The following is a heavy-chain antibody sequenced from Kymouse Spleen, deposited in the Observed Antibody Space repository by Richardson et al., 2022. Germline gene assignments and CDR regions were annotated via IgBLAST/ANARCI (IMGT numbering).Heavy chain of an antibody. D-gene: IGHD6-6*01. CDR2: IGTAGDT. V-gene: IGHV3-13*01. Sequence: EVQLVESGGGLVQPGGSLRLSCAASGFTFSSYDMHWVRQATGKGLEWVSAIGTAGDTYYPGSVKGRFTISRENAKNSLYLQMNSLRAGDTAVYYCARALEYSSSSGYYYYGMDVWGQGTTVTVSS. CDR3: ARALEYSSSSGYYYYGMDV. CDR1: GFTFSSYD. J-gene: IGHJ6*02.